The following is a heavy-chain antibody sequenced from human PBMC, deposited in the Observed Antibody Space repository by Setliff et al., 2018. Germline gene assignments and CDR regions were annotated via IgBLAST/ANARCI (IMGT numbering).Heavy chain of an antibody. Sequence: SETLSLTCAVYGGSFSGYYWSWIRQPPGKGLEWIGEINHSGSTNYNPSLKSRVTISVDTSKNQFSLKLSSVTAADTAVYYCARGYGYSSGWYRVYFDYRGQGTLVTVSS. J-gene: IGHJ4*02. CDR3: ARGYGYSSGWYRVYFDY. CDR2: INHSGST. CDR1: GGSFSGYY. D-gene: IGHD6-19*01. V-gene: IGHV4-34*01.